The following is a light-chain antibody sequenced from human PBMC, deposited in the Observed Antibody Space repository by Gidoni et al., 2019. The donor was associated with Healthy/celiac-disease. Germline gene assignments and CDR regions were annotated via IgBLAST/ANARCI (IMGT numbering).Light chain of an antibody. J-gene: IGKJ3*01. CDR2: GAY. CDR3: QQYGSSPTGFT. V-gene: IGKV3-20*01. CDR1: QSVSNSY. Sequence: DIVLTPSPGTLSLSPGERATLSCRASQSVSNSYLAWYQQKPSQAPRLLIYGAYSRATGITDRFSGSGSGRDFTLTISRMETEDFAVYYGQQYGSSPTGFTFGPGTKVDIK.